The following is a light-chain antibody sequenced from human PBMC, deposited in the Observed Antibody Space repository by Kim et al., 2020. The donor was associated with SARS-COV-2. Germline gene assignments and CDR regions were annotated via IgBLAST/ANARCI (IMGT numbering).Light chain of an antibody. Sequence: QSALTQPRSVSGSPGQSVTISCTGTSSDVGAYKYVSWYQHHPGKAPKLVIFDFNKRPSGVPDRFSGSKSGNTASLTISWLQAEDEADYHCCSFAGSYTWVFGGGTQLTVL. V-gene: IGLV2-11*01. CDR3: CSFAGSYTWV. J-gene: IGLJ3*02. CDR1: SSDVGAYKY. CDR2: DFN.